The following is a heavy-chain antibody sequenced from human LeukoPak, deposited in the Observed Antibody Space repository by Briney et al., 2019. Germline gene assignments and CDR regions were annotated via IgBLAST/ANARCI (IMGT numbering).Heavy chain of an antibody. CDR1: GGTFSSYA. J-gene: IGHJ4*02. D-gene: IGHD1-26*01. CDR2: IIPIFGTA. CDR3: AKDRGGGIVGATFDY. V-gene: IGHV1-69*13. Sequence: SVKLSCKASGGTFSSYAISWVRQAPGQGLEWMGGIIPIFGTANYAQKFQGRVTITADESTSTAYMELSSLRSEDTAVYYCAKDRGGGIVGATFDYWGQGTLVTVSS.